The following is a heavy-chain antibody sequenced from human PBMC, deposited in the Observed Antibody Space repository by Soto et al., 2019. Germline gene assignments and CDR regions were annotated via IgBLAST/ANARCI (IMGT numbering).Heavy chain of an antibody. CDR1: GFTFSSCT. CDR2: ISPSSGHI. Sequence: EVHLVESGGGLVKPGGSLRLSCAVSGFTFSSCTMNLVRQAQGKGLEWVSSISPSSGHIYYADSVKGRFTISRDNAKNSLFLQMNSLRGEDTAVYYCSGCSGGACHKNYGMDVWGQGTTVTVSS. J-gene: IGHJ6*02. D-gene: IGHD2-15*01. V-gene: IGHV3-21*06. CDR3: SGCSGGACHKNYGMDV.